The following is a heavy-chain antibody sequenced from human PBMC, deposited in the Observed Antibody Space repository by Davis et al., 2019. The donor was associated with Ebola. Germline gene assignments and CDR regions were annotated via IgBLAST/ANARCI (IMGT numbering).Heavy chain of an antibody. CDR3: TREFASGY. Sequence: GESLKISCVASGFTFSGYVMQWVRQVPGKGLMWVSRISTDGRNVEYADSVKGRFRAFRDNTNTTLYLSMNSLSAEDTALYYCTREFASGYWGQGTLVTVSS. D-gene: IGHD2-21*01. CDR1: GFTFSGYV. J-gene: IGHJ4*02. CDR2: ISTDGRNV. V-gene: IGHV3-74*01.